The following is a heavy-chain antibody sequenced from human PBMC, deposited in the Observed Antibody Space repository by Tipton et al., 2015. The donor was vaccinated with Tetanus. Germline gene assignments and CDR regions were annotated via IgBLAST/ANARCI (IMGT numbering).Heavy chain of an antibody. CDR3: ARAGDFRFDY. Sequence: SLRLSCPASGFTISSHWIHWVRQAPGKGLVWVSRINPDGTTIDYADSVKGRFTISRDDAKNTLYLHMNSLRAEDTAVYYCARAGDFRFDYWGQGTLVTVSS. J-gene: IGHJ4*02. D-gene: IGHD4-17*01. CDR1: GFTISSHW. CDR2: INPDGTTI. V-gene: IGHV3-74*01.